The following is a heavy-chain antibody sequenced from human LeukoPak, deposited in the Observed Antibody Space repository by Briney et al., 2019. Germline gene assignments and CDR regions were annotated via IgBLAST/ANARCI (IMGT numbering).Heavy chain of an antibody. CDR2: IYYSGTT. J-gene: IGHJ4*02. D-gene: IGHD3/OR15-3a*01. CDR1: GGSISSYY. CDR3: ARQTGSGLFILP. Sequence: SESLSLTCTVSGGSISSYYWSWIRQPPGKGLEWIGSIYYSGTTYYNPSLKSQVSISIDTSKNRFSLKLTSVTAADTAVYYCARQTGSGLFILPGGQGTLVTVSS. V-gene: IGHV4-39*01.